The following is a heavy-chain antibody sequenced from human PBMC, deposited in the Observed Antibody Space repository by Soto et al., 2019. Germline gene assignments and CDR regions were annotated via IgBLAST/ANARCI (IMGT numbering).Heavy chain of an antibody. J-gene: IGHJ6*02. D-gene: IGHD2-15*01. CDR3: ARGRVVVAATRYYYYYYGMDV. CDR1: GGSFSGYY. Sequence: PSETLSLTCAVYGGSFSGYYWSWIRQPPGKGLEWIGEINHSGSTNYNPSLKSRVTISVDTSKNQFSLKLSSVTAADTAVYYCARGRVVVAATRYYYYYYGMDVWGQGTTVTVSS. V-gene: IGHV4-34*01. CDR2: INHSGST.